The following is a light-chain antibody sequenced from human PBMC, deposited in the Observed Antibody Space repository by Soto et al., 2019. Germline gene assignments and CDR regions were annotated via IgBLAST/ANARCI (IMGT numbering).Light chain of an antibody. CDR1: QSISSW. CDR3: QQYNSYSGT. Sequence: DIQMTQSPSTLSASVGDRVTITCRASQSISSWLAWYQQKPGKAPKLLIYDASSLESGVPSRFSGSGSGTKVTLTISSLQPDDFATYYCQQYNSYSGTFGGGTKVEIK. CDR2: DAS. V-gene: IGKV1-5*01. J-gene: IGKJ4*01.